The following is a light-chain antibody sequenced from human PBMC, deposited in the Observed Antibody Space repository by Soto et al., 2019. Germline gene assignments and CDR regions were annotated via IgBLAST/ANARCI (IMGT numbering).Light chain of an antibody. CDR3: QHYNSYSEA. J-gene: IGKJ1*01. CDR2: DAS. CDR1: QGISNH. V-gene: IGKV1-17*03. Sequence: DIQMTQSPSAMSASVGDRVTITCRASQGISNHLVWYQQRPGKVPKRLIYDASSLQTGVPSRFSGSGSGTEFTLTISSLQPDDFATYYCQHYNSYSEAFGQGTKVDIK.